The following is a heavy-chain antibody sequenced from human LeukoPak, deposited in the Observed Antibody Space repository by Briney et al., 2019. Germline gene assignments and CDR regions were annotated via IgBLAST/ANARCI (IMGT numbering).Heavy chain of an antibody. CDR1: GFTFSSYS. CDR2: ISSSSSSYI. CDR3: ARDSWRRNSSSWYRGGYMDV. V-gene: IGHV3-21*01. Sequence: PGGSLRLSCAASGFTFSSYSMNWVRQAPGKGLEWVSSISSSSSSYIYYADSVKGRFTISRYNAKNSLSLQMNSLKAEDTAVYYCARDSWRRNSSSWYRGGYMDVWGKGTTVTVSS. D-gene: IGHD6-13*01. J-gene: IGHJ6*03.